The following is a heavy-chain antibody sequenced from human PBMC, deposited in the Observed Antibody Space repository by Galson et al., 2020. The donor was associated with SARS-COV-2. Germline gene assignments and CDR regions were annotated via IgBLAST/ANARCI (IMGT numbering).Heavy chain of an antibody. CDR2: IYYSGRT. V-gene: IGHV4-39*01. J-gene: IGHJ4*02. CDR1: SVSISSSRYY. CDR3: ARDDYDFWNGNFDY. D-gene: IGHD3-3*01. Sequence: ETSEPLSLTCSVSSVSISSSRYYWGWIRQPPGKGLEWTGSIYYSGRTFYNPSLESRVTISVDTSKNQFSLKVNSVTAADTAVYYCARDDYDFWNGNFDYWGQGTLVTVSS.